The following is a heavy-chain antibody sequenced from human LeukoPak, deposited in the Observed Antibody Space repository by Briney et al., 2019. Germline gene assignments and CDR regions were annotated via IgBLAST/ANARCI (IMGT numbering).Heavy chain of an antibody. D-gene: IGHD3-3*01. CDR1: GGSISSSNYY. Sequence: SETLSLTRTVSGGSISSSNYYWGWVRQPPGKGLEWIANIYYSGSTYYSPSLRSRVTISVDTSKNQFSLKLTSVTAADTAVYYCARHASVSGNWPRPLDYWGQGGLVTVSS. CDR3: ARHASVSGNWPRPLDY. J-gene: IGHJ4*02. CDR2: IYYSGST. V-gene: IGHV4-39*01.